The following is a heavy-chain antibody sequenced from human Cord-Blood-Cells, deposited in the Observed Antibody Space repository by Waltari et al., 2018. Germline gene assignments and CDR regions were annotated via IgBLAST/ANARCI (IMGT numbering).Heavy chain of an antibody. Sequence: QVQLQESGPGLVKPSETLSLTCAVSGYSISSGYYWGWIRQPPGTGLEWIGSIYHSGSTYYNPSLKSRVTISVDTSKNQFSLKLSSVTATDTAVYYCAREGKTFIGTGTTLGFNWFDPWGQGTLVTVSS. V-gene: IGHV4-38-2*02. CDR3: AREGKTFIGTGTTLGFNWFDP. J-gene: IGHJ5*02. CDR2: IYHSGST. CDR1: GYSISSGYY. D-gene: IGHD1-1*01.